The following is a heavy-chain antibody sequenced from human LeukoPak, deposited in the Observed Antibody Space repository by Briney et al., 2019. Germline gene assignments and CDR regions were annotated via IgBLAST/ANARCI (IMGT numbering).Heavy chain of an antibody. CDR1: GFTFSYFY. V-gene: IGHV3-11*04. CDR2: ISSSGSTI. J-gene: IGHJ4*02. Sequence: PGGSLRLSCAASGFTFSYFYMSWIRQAPGKGLEWVSYISSSGSTIFYADSVKGRFTISRDNAKNSLYLQMNSLRADDTAVYYCARGRRRLAAAGATPPAPYFDYWGQGTLVTVSS. CDR3: ARGRRRLAAAGATPPAPYFDY. D-gene: IGHD6-13*01.